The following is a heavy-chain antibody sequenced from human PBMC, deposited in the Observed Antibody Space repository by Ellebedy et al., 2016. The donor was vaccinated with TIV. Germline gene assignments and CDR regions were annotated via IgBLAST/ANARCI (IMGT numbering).Heavy chain of an antibody. V-gene: IGHV4-39*01. CDR2: IYYSGST. CDR1: GGSISSSSYY. Sequence: SETLSLXCTVSGGSISSSSYYWGWIRQPPGKGLEWIGSIYYSGSTYYNPSLKSRVTISVDTSKNQFSLKLSSVTAADTAVYYCARRNGITGTTSLSLLAFEDYWGQGTLVTVSS. CDR3: ARRNGITGTTSLSLLAFEDY. D-gene: IGHD1-20*01. J-gene: IGHJ4*02.